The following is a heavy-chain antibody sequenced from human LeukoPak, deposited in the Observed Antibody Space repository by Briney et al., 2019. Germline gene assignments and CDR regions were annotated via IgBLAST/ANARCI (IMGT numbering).Heavy chain of an antibody. CDR1: GFTFSSYG. CDR2: ISSDGRTT. Sequence: GRSLRLSCAASGFTFSSYGIHWVRQAPGKGLEWVAVISSDGRTTYYADSAKGRFTISRDNSKSTMYVQMNSLRTEDTAVYYCTKEGAVTGSMWFDHWGQGTLVTVSS. V-gene: IGHV3-30*18. D-gene: IGHD6-19*01. CDR3: TKEGAVTGSMWFDH. J-gene: IGHJ5*02.